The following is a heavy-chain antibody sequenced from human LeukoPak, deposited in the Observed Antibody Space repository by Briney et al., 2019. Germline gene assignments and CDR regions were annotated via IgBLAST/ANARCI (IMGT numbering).Heavy chain of an antibody. V-gene: IGHV3-23*01. CDR2: FSASDGST. J-gene: IGHJ3*02. Sequence: GGSLRLSCAASGFTFSSYAMSWVRQGPGKGLEWVSGFSASDGSTQYADSVKGRFTISRDNSKNTLFLHMNSLRGDDTAVHYCAKSRTAASGTGAFDIWGQGTMVTVSS. CDR1: GFTFSSYA. CDR3: AKSRTAASGTGAFDI. D-gene: IGHD6-13*01.